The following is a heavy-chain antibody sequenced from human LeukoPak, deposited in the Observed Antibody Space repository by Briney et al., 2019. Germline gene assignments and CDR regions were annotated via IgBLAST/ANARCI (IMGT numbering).Heavy chain of an antibody. CDR2: ISSSSSYI. Sequence: GGSLRLSCAASGFTFSDYYMSWIRQAPGKGLEWVSSISSSSSYIYSADSVKGRFTISRDNAKNSLNLQMNSLRAEDTAVYYCARARQSGMTYDAFDIWGQGTMVTVSS. D-gene: IGHD5-24*01. CDR1: GFTFSDYY. J-gene: IGHJ3*02. V-gene: IGHV3-11*06. CDR3: ARARQSGMTYDAFDI.